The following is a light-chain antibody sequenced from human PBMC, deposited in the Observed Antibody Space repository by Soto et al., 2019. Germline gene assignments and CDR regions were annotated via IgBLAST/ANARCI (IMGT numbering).Light chain of an antibody. CDR1: SSNIGAGYD. CDR2: EVS. CDR3: SSYAGSNNLYV. Sequence: QSVLTQPPSVSGAPGQRVTISCTGSSSNIGAGYDVHWYQQFPGTAPKLMIYEVSKRPSGVPDRFSGSKSGNTASLSVSGLQAEDEADYYCSSYAGSNNLYVFGTGTKLTVL. V-gene: IGLV1-40*01. J-gene: IGLJ1*01.